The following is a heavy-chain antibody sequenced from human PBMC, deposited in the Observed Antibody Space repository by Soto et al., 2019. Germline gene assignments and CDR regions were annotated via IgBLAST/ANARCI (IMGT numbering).Heavy chain of an antibody. V-gene: IGHV4-31*03. Sequence: SXLLSLTCTVADGSMSSGGYYWSWIRQHPGKGLEWIGYIYYSGSTYYNPSLKSRVTISVDTSKNQFSLKLSSVTAADTAVYYCARGGAEPLIDYWGQGTLVTVSS. CDR1: DGSMSSGGYY. CDR3: ARGGAEPLIDY. CDR2: IYYSGST. D-gene: IGHD1-26*01. J-gene: IGHJ4*02.